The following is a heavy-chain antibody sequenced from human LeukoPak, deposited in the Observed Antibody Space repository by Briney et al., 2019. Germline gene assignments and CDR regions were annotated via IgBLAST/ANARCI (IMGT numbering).Heavy chain of an antibody. CDR2: IYYSGST. V-gene: IGHV4-59*08. J-gene: IGHJ4*02. CDR3: QSRFLEWLLDY. CDR1: GGSISSYY. D-gene: IGHD3-3*01. Sequence: KPSETLSLTCTVSGGSISSYYWSWIRQPPGKGLEWIGYIYYSGSTNYNPSLKSRVTISVDTSKNQFSLKLSSVTAADAAVYYCQSRFLEWLLDYWGQGTLVTVSS.